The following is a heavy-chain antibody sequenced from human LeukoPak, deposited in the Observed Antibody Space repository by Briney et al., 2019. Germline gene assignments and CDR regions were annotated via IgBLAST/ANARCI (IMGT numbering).Heavy chain of an antibody. CDR2: INHSGST. D-gene: IGHD1-26*01. Sequence: PSETLSLTCAVYGGSFSGYYWSWIRQPPGKGLEWIGEINHSGSTNYNPSLKSRVTISVDTSKNQFSLRLSSVTAADTAVYYCARGFWGISGSYVFWGQGTLVTVSS. CDR3: ARGFWGISGSYVF. V-gene: IGHV4-34*01. CDR1: GGSFSGYY. J-gene: IGHJ4*02.